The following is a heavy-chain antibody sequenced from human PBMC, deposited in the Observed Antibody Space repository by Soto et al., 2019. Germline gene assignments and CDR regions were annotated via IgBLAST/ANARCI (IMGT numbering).Heavy chain of an antibody. CDR2: IYDSGST. V-gene: IGHV4-59*01. J-gene: IGHJ6*03. Sequence: SETLSLTCTVSGGSISSYYWSWIRQPPGKGLEWIGNIYDSGSTSYNPSLKSRVTISVDTSKNQFSLELSSVTAADTAVYYCAREGYGYYQLPHYYYYMDVWGKGTTVTVSS. CDR1: GGSISSYY. D-gene: IGHD1-26*01. CDR3: AREGYGYYQLPHYYYYMDV.